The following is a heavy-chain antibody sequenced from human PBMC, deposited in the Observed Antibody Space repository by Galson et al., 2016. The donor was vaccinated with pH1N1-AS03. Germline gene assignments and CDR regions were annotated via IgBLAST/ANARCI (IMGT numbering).Heavy chain of an antibody. V-gene: IGHV3-7*03. J-gene: IGHJ4*02. D-gene: IGHD3-22*01. Sequence: SLRLSCAVSGFTFNNYWMTWVRQAPGKGLEWVANIKRDGSETHYVDSVKGRFTISRDNAENSLYLQMNSLRAEDTALYYCARDHTYFDGSAYYDGPDSWGQGTLVTVSS. CDR3: ARDHTYFDGSAYYDGPDS. CDR2: IKRDGSET. CDR1: GFTFNNYW.